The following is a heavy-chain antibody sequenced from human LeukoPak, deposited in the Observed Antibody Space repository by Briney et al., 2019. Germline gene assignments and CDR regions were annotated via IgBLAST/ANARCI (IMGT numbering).Heavy chain of an antibody. V-gene: IGHV6-1*01. Sequence: SQTLSLTCAISGDSVSSNSAAWNWIRQSPSRGLEWLGRTYYRSKWYNDYAVSVKSRITINPDTSKNQLSLQLNSVTPEDTAVYYCARSGAKYYYDLYYFDYWGQGTLVTVSS. D-gene: IGHD3-22*01. CDR1: GDSVSSNSAA. J-gene: IGHJ4*02. CDR3: ARSGAKYYYDLYYFDY. CDR2: TYYRSKWYN.